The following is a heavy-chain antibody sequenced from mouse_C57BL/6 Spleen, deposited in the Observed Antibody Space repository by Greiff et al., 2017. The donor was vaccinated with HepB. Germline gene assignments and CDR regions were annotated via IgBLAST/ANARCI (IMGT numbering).Heavy chain of an antibody. D-gene: IGHD2-4*01. CDR1: GYAFSSSW. Sequence: QVQLQQSGPELVKPGASVKISCKASGYAFSSSWMNWVKQRPGKGLEWIGRIYPGDGDTNYNGKFKGKATLTADKASSTAYMQLSSLTSEDSAVYFCARESVRDYDGYLDVWGTGTTVTVSS. CDR2: IYPGDGDT. CDR3: ARESVRDYDGYLDV. J-gene: IGHJ1*03. V-gene: IGHV1-82*01.